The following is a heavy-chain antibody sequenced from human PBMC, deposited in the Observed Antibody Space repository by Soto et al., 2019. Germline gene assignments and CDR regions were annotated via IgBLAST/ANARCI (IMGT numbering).Heavy chain of an antibody. CDR1: GGSISSHY. CDR3: ARDGREASGMDV. J-gene: IGHJ6*04. CDR2: IYYRGST. Sequence: SETLSLTCTVSGGSISSHYWSWVRQAPGKGLEWIGHIYYRGSTSYNPSLRSRSTISVDTSNNQFSLKLNSVTTADTAVYYCARDGREASGMDVWGKGTKVTVSS. V-gene: IGHV4-59*11. D-gene: IGHD1-26*01.